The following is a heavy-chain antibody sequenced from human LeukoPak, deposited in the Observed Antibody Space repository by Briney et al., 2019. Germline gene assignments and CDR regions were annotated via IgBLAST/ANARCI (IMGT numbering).Heavy chain of an antibody. J-gene: IGHJ4*02. Sequence: SETLSLTCTVSGDSISRSGYFWGWIRQPPGKGLEWIGSFYYDGSTYYNPSLKSRVTISVDTSKNQFSLNLSSVTAADTAVYYCAREGGPYRPLDYSGQGTLVTVAS. CDR1: GDSISRSGYF. CDR3: AREGGPYRPLDY. CDR2: FYYDGST. V-gene: IGHV4-39*02.